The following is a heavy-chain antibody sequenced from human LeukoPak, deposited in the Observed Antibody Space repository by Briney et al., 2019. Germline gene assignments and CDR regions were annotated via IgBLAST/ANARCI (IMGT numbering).Heavy chain of an antibody. CDR2: IYYSGST. Sequence: SETLSLTCTVSGGSVSSGSYYWSWIRQPPGKGLEWIGYIYYSGSTNYNLSLKSRVTISVDTSKNQFSLKLSSVTAADTAVYYCARGSRGYSYGWGQGTLVTVSS. CDR1: GGSVSSGSYY. J-gene: IGHJ4*02. CDR3: ARGSRGYSYG. D-gene: IGHD5-18*01. V-gene: IGHV4-61*01.